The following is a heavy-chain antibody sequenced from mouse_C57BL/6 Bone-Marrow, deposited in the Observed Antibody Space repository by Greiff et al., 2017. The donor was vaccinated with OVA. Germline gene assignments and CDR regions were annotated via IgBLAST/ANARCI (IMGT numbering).Heavy chain of an antibody. J-gene: IGHJ3*01. CDR3: ARRGFLRSFAY. D-gene: IGHD1-1*01. Sequence: QVQLQQPGAELVKPGASVKLSCKASGYTFTSYWMHWVKQRPGQGLEWIGMIHPNSGSTNYNEKFKSKATLTVDKSSSTAYMQLSSLTSEDSAVYYCARRGFLRSFAYWGQGTLVTVSA. CDR1: GYTFTSYW. V-gene: IGHV1-64*01. CDR2: IHPNSGST.